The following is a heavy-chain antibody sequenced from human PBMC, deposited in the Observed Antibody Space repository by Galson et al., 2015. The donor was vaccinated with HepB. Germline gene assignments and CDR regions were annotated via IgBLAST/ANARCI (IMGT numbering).Heavy chain of an antibody. Sequence: ALILSCEAAGFTFSNAWMTWGRHAPGNRQEWVGRVKRTPGGGTTDYAAPVKGRFTISRDDSKNTLYLQMNSLKTEDTAVYYCTTSSLHQGPIGLPPGTLLQEHLWG. V-gene: IGHV3-15*01. CDR1: GFTFSNAW. CDR2: VKRTPGGGTT. CDR3: TTSSLHQGPIGLPPGTLLQEHL. J-gene: IGHJ6*01.